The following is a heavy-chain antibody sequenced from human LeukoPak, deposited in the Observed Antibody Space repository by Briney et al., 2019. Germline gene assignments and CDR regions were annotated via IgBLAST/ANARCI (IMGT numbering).Heavy chain of an antibody. V-gene: IGHV3-23*01. J-gene: IGHJ4*02. CDR2: IGGSNGIT. CDR3: TREAPDYYDFWSGLY. D-gene: IGHD3-3*01. CDR1: GFTFSSYA. Sequence: PGGSLRLSCAASGFTFSSYAMSWVRQAPGKGLEWVSVIGGSNGITFYVGSVKGRFTISRDNSKDTLYLQMNSLRAEDTAVYYCTREAPDYYDFWSGLYWGQGTLVTVSS.